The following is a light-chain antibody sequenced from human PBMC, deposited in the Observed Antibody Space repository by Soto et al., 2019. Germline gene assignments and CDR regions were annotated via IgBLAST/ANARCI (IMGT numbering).Light chain of an antibody. V-gene: IGKV4-1*01. CDR1: QSVLYSSNNKNY. Sequence: DIVMTQSPDSLAVSLGERATINCKSSQSVLYSSNNKNYLAWYQQKPGQPPKLLIYWASTRESGVPDRFSGSGSGTDFTITISGLQAEDVAVYYCQQYYSTPRTFGQGTKVEIK. CDR2: WAS. CDR3: QQYYSTPRT. J-gene: IGKJ1*01.